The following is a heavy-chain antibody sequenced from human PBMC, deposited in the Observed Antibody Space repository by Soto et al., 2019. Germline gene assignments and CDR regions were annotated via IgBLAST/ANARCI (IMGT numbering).Heavy chain of an antibody. CDR1: GFTFSNVW. CDR2: IKSKTDGGTT. J-gene: IGHJ4*02. CDR3: TTDIRRSPGY. Sequence: RHSCAAAGFTFSNVWMSCIRQAPGKGLEWVGRIKSKTDGGTTDYAAPVKGRFTISRDDSKNTLYLQMNSLKTEDTAVYYCTTDIRRSPGYWGQGTLVTVSS. V-gene: IGHV3-15*01. D-gene: IGHD3-3*02.